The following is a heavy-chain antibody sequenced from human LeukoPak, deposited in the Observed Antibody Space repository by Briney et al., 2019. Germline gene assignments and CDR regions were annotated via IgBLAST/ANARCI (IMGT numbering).Heavy chain of an antibody. CDR2: MYYSGST. CDR3: ARHKGSAPFDF. Sequence: SETLSLTCTVSGGSIRSYYWSWLRQPPGKGLEWIGYMYYSGSTDYNPSLKSRVTISVDTPKNQFSLKLTSVTAADTAVYYCARHKGSAPFDFWGQGTLVTVSS. V-gene: IGHV4-59*08. J-gene: IGHJ4*02. CDR1: GGSIRSYY.